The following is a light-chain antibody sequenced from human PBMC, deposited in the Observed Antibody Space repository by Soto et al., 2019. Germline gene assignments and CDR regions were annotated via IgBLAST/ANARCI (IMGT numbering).Light chain of an antibody. CDR3: CSYASSVYV. CDR2: EVI. CDR1: SSDVGSYNL. Sequence: QSVLTQPASVSGSPGQSITIPCTGTSSDVGSYNLVSWYQHHPGKAPKLMIYEVIKRPSGVSNRFSGSKSGNTASLTISGLQAEDEADSYCCSYASSVYVFGTGTKVTVL. J-gene: IGLJ1*01. V-gene: IGLV2-23*02.